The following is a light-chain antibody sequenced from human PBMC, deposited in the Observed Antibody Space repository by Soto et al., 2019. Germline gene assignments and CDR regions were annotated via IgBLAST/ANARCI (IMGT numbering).Light chain of an antibody. CDR2: GAS. J-gene: IGKJ4*01. Sequence: IVMTQSPATLSLSHGERVTFSCRASQRIYSNLAWYQHTPGQAPRLLISGASTGATGLPSRFSGSGSGTDFTLTINSLQSEDVAVYYCQQYHHWPATCGGGTNGEI. CDR1: QRIYSN. V-gene: IGKV3-15*01. CDR3: QQYHHWPAT.